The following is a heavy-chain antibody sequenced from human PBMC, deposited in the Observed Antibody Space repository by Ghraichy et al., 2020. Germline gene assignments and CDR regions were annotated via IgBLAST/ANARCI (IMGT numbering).Heavy chain of an antibody. D-gene: IGHD3-16*01. Sequence: SETLSLTCAVYGGSFSGYYWSWIRQPPGKGLEWIGEINHSGSTNYNPSLKSRVTISVDTSKNQFSLKLSSVTAADTAVYYCARGLEGYDYVWGSYAMDYWGQGTLVTVSS. J-gene: IGHJ4*02. V-gene: IGHV4-34*01. CDR1: GGSFSGYY. CDR3: ARGLEGYDYVWGSYAMDY. CDR2: INHSGST.